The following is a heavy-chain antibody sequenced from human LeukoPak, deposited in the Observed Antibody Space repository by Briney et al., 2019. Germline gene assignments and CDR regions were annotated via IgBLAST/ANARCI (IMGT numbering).Heavy chain of an antibody. V-gene: IGHV1-18*01. J-gene: IGHJ6*02. D-gene: IGHD3-3*01. CDR1: GYTFTSYG. CDR2: ISAYNGNT. Sequence: GASVKVSCKASGYTFTSYGISWVRQAPGQGLEWMGWISAYNGNTNYAQKLQGRVTMTTDTSTSTAYMELRSLRSDDTAVYYCARESSRFEWTGFRERYGMDVWGQGTTVTVSS. CDR3: ARESSRFEWTGFRERYGMDV.